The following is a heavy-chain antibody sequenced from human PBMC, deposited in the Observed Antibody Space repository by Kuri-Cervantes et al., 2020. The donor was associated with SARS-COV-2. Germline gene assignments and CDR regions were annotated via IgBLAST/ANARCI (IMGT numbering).Heavy chain of an antibody. V-gene: IGHV4-61*02. CDR2: IYIGGST. CDR3: AKEGYTSDFQ. Sequence: LRLSCTVSGDSMSRGFYYWSWIRQPAGKGLEWIGRIYIGGSTNYNPSLKSRVTISVDTSRNQFSLKLTSVTAAATAVYYCAKEGYTSDFQWGQGTLVTVSS. D-gene: IGHD5-12*01. CDR1: GDSMSRGFYY. J-gene: IGHJ4*02.